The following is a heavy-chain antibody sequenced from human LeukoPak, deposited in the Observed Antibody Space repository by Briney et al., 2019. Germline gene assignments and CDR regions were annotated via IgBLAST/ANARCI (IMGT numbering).Heavy chain of an antibody. Sequence: SVKVSCKASGGAFSSYAISWVRQAPGQGLEWMGGIIPIFGTANYAQKFQGRVTITADKSTSTAYMELSSLRSEDTAVYYCARDRVGYHAFDIWGQGTMVTVSS. CDR1: GGAFSSYA. D-gene: IGHD2-8*01. CDR3: ARDRVGYHAFDI. CDR2: IIPIFGTA. J-gene: IGHJ3*02. V-gene: IGHV1-69*06.